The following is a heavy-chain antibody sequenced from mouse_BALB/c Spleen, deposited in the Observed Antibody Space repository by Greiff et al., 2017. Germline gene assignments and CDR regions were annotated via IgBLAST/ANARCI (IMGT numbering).Heavy chain of an antibody. D-gene: IGHD2-14*01. CDR2: ISSGGST. Sequence: EVQGVESGGGLVKPGGSLKLSCAASGFTFSSYAMSWVRQTPEKRLEWVASISSGGSTYYPDSVKGRFTISRDNARNILYLQMSSLRSEDTAMYYCARGGHRDYFDYWGQGTTLTVSS. V-gene: IGHV5-6-5*01. CDR1: GFTFSSYA. J-gene: IGHJ2*01. CDR3: ARGGHRDYFDY.